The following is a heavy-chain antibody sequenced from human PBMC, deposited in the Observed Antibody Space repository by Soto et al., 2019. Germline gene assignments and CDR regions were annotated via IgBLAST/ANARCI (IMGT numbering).Heavy chain of an antibody. J-gene: IGHJ4*02. D-gene: IGHD3-22*01. V-gene: IGHV3-23*01. Sequence: EVQLLESGGGLVQPGGSLRLSCAASGFTFSSYAMSWVRQAPGKGLEWVSDISGSGGSTYYADSVKGRFTISRDNSKNTLYLQMNSLRAEDTAVYYCAKVPYDSSGYYSAFDYWGQGTLVTVSS. CDR2: ISGSGGST. CDR3: AKVPYDSSGYYSAFDY. CDR1: GFTFSSYA.